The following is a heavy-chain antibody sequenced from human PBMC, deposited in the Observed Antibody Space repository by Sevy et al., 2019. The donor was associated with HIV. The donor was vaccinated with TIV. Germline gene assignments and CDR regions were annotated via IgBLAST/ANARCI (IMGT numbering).Heavy chain of an antibody. V-gene: IGHV3-48*03. CDR2: ISSSGSTI. J-gene: IGHJ6*02. CDR1: GFTFSSYE. CDR3: ATSGGVTDYGMDV. D-gene: IGHD3-16*01. Sequence: GVSLRLSCEASGFTFSSYEMNWVRQAPGKGLEWVSYISSSGSTISYADSVKGRFTISRDNAKNSLYLQMNSLRAEDTAVYYCATSGGVTDYGMDVWVQGTTVTVSS.